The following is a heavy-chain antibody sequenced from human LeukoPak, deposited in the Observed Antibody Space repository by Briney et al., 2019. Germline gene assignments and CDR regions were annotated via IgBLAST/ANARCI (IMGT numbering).Heavy chain of an antibody. CDR1: GGFISSNSYY. J-gene: IGHJ4*02. V-gene: IGHV4-39*01. CDR2: IYYSGST. D-gene: IGHD3-10*01. CDR3: ARTRYYYNSRSYGAPYYFDY. Sequence: ASETLSLTCAVSGGFISSNSYYWGWIRQPPGKGLEWIGSIYYSGSTYYNPSLKSRVTISVDTSKNQFSLKLSSVTAADTAVYYCARTRYYYNSRSYGAPYYFDYWGQGTLVTISS.